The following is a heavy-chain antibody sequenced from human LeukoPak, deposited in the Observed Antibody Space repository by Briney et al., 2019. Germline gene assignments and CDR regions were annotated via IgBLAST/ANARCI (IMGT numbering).Heavy chain of an antibody. CDR3: ARVLSAGAFDI. CDR1: GGSISSGGYS. V-gene: IGHV4-30-2*01. Sequence: RPSETLSLTCAVSGGSISSGGYSWSWIRQPPGKGLEWIGYIYHSGSTYYNPSLKSRVTISVDRSKNQFSLKLSSVTAADTAVYYCARVLSAGAFDIWGQGTMVTVSS. J-gene: IGHJ3*02. CDR2: IYHSGST. D-gene: IGHD2-8*01.